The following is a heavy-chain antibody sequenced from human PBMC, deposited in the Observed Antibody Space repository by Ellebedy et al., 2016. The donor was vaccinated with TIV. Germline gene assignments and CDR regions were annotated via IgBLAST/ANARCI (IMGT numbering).Heavy chain of an antibody. D-gene: IGHD2-15*01. V-gene: IGHV3-33*01. Sequence: PGGSLRLSCVASGFTFKNFGLHWVRQAPGKGLEWGAVIWHDGSTEYYADSVKGRFTISRDNSKNTLYVEMNSLRVDDTALYYCARNRYCSGGNCYALGYWGQGTLVTVSS. CDR2: IWHDGSTE. CDR3: ARNRYCSGGNCYALGY. J-gene: IGHJ4*02. CDR1: GFTFKNFG.